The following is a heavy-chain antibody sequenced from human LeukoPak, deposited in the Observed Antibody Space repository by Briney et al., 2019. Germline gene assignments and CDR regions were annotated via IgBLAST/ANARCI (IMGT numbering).Heavy chain of an antibody. CDR3: ARVVVVVVPAAYYYYGMDA. Sequence: SETLSLTCAVYGGSFSGYYWSWIRQPPGKGLEWIGEINHSGSTNYNPSLKSRVTISVDTSKNQFSLKLSSVTAADTAVYYCARVVVVVVPAAYYYYGMDAWGQGTTVTVSS. D-gene: IGHD2-2*01. J-gene: IGHJ6*02. CDR2: INHSGST. V-gene: IGHV4-34*01. CDR1: GGSFSGYY.